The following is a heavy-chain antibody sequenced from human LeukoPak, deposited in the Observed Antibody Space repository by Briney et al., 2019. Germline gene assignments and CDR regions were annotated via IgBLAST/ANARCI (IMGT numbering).Heavy chain of an antibody. Sequence: GSLRLSCAASGFTFSGYSMNWVRQAPGKGLEWVAVISYDGSNKYYTDSVKGRFTISRDNSKNTLYLQMNSLRAEDTAVYYCARDLYYYDSSGLIDYWGQGTLVTVSS. CDR1: GFTFSGYS. J-gene: IGHJ4*02. V-gene: IGHV3-30*03. D-gene: IGHD3-22*01. CDR2: ISYDGSNK. CDR3: ARDLYYYDSSGLIDY.